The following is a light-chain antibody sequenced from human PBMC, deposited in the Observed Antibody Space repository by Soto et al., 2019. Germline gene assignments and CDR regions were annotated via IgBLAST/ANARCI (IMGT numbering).Light chain of an antibody. V-gene: IGKV1-39*01. Sequence: DIQMTQSPPSLSASVGDRVTITCRASQNIDSYLNWYQQKPGKVPELPIYTASSLQSGVPSRFSGSRSGTDFTLTISSLQPEDFATYYCQQSYSTLLTFGGGTKVEIK. CDR1: QNIDSY. CDR2: TAS. CDR3: QQSYSTLLT. J-gene: IGKJ4*01.